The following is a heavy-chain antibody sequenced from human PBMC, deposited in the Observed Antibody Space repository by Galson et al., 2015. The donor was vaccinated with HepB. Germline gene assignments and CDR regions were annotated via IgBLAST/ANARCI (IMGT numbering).Heavy chain of an antibody. CDR1: EFTFSNYS. D-gene: IGHD3-16*01. J-gene: IGHJ4*02. CDR3: ADVGGGY. CDR2: INSRSSTI. Sequence: SLRLSCAASEFTFSNYSMIWVRQAPGKGLECVSYINSRSSTIKYADSVEGRFIISRDNAKKSVYLQMNSLRDDDTAIYYCADVGGGYWGQGTLVTVSS. V-gene: IGHV3-48*02.